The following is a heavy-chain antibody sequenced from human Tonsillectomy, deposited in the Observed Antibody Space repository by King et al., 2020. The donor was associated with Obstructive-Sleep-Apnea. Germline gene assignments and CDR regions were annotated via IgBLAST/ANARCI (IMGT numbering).Heavy chain of an antibody. D-gene: IGHD3-16*01. V-gene: IGHV3-74*01. CDR1: GFTVSGYW. CDR2: INSDGSST. Sequence: VQLVESGGGLIQPGGSLRLSFAASGFTVSGYWMHWVRQAPGKGLVWVSRINSDGSSTTHADSVKGRFTISRDNAKNTLYLQMNSLRAEDTAVYYCARGGGHYYYYYGLDVWGQGTTVTVSS. J-gene: IGHJ6*02. CDR3: ARGGGHYYYYYGLDV.